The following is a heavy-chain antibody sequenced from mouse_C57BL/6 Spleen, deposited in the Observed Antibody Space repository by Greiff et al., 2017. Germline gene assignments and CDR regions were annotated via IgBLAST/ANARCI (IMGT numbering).Heavy chain of an antibody. V-gene: IGHV1-69*01. J-gene: IGHJ1*03. CDR3: ARSRGSSWYFDV. CDR2: IDPSDSYT. D-gene: IGHD1-1*01. Sequence: VQLQQPGAELVMPGASVKLSCKASGYTFTSYWMHWVKQRPGQGLEWIGEIDPSDSYTNYNQKFKGKSTVTVDKSSSTAYMQLSSLTSEDSAVYYCARSRGSSWYFDVGGTGTTVTVSS. CDR1: GYTFTSYW.